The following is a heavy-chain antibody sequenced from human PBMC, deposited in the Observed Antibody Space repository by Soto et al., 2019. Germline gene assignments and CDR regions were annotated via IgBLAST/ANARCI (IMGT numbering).Heavy chain of an antibody. V-gene: IGHV4-39*01. CDR1: SGPVSRGTYS. J-gene: IGHJ6*02. Sequence: SETLSLTCTVSSGPVSRGTYSWGWIRQHPGKGLEWIGSIYYSGSTYYNPSLNSRVTVSVDTSKNQFSLKVTSVTAADTAVYYCARLHGYCISSSCHGHYAMDVWGQGTTVTVS. CDR2: IYYSGST. D-gene: IGHD2-2*01. CDR3: ARLHGYCISSSCHGHYAMDV.